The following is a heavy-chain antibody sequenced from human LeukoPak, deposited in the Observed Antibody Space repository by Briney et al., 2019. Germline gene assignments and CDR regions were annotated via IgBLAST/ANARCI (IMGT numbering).Heavy chain of an antibody. CDR3: ARDRQVQIEWELTADY. Sequence: PSETLSLTCTVSGYSISSGYYWGWIRQPPGKGLEWIGSIYHSGSTYYNPSLTSRVTISVDTSKNQFSLKLSSVTAADTAVYYCARDRQVQIEWELTADYWGQGTLVTVSS. J-gene: IGHJ4*02. D-gene: IGHD1-26*01. V-gene: IGHV4-38-2*02. CDR1: GYSISSGYY. CDR2: IYHSGST.